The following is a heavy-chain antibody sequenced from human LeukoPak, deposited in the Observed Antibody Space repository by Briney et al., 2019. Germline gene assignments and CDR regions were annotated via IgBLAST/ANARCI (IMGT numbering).Heavy chain of an antibody. CDR2: IKEDGTET. D-gene: IGHD5-24*01. Sequence: GGSPRLSCAASGFMFSSNWMSWVRLAPGKGLEWVANIKEDGTETYYVDSVKGRFTISRDNAKNSLYLQMNSLRVEDTAVYYCAKEGRSLQTYWGQGTLVTVSS. CDR1: GFMFSSNW. J-gene: IGHJ4*02. CDR3: AKEGRSLQTY. V-gene: IGHV3-7*03.